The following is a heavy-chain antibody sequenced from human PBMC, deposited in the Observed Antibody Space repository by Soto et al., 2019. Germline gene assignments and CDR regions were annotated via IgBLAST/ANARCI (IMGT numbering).Heavy chain of an antibody. CDR2: ISGYNGNT. Sequence: PRQGLEWMGWISGYNGNTNYAQKFQGRVTMTTDTSTTTAYMELRSLRSDDTAVYYCARSRPSYMSCSPRFDPWGEGTLVTGSS. V-gene: IGHV1-18*01. CDR3: ARSRPSYMSCSPRFDP. J-gene: IGHJ5*02. D-gene: IGHD6-13*01.